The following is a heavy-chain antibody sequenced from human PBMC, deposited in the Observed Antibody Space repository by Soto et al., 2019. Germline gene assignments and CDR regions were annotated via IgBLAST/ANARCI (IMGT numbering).Heavy chain of an antibody. V-gene: IGHV1-2*02. CDR2: VNPNTGVT. Sequence: NWVRQAPGQGLEWMGWVNPNTGVTKYAQKFQGRVTMTRDTSINTAYMELSGLTSDDTAVYYCTTLRLAPWVKRTLVTVSS. D-gene: IGHD1-1*01. CDR3: TTLRLAP. J-gene: IGHJ5*02.